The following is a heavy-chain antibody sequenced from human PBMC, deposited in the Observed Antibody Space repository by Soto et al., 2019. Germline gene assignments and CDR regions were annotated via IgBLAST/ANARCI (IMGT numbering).Heavy chain of an antibody. CDR3: ARGEVHYYYGMDV. Sequence: GGSLRLSCAASGFTVSSNYMSWVRQAPGKGLEWVSVIYSGGSTYYADSVKGRFTISRDNSKNTLYLQMNSLRAEDTAVYYCARGEVHYYYGMDVWGQGTTVTVSS. CDR1: GFTVSSNY. CDR2: IYSGGST. J-gene: IGHJ6*02. V-gene: IGHV3-66*01.